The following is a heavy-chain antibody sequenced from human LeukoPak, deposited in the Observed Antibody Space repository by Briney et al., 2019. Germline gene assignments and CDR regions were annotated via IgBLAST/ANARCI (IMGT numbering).Heavy chain of an antibody. V-gene: IGHV3-66*02. Sequence: GGSLRLSCVASGFSVSNNYMNWVRQAPGKGLEWVSVIYSGGSTYYADSVKGRFTISRDSSKNTLYLQIHSLRVEDTAVYYCARAIRDASVSLRFDYWGQGTLVTVSS. CDR1: GFSVSNNY. D-gene: IGHD5-24*01. J-gene: IGHJ4*02. CDR3: ARAIRDASVSLRFDY. CDR2: IYSGGST.